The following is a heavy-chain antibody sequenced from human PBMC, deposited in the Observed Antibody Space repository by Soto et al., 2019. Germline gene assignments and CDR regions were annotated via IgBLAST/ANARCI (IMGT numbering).Heavy chain of an antibody. CDR3: ARDRAYNWNDGNRDAFDI. D-gene: IGHD1-1*01. V-gene: IGHV4-59*01. CDR1: GDSISSYY. Sequence: QVQLQESGPGLVKPSETLSLTCTVSGDSISSYYWTWIRQPPGKGLEWIGYIYYSGSTNYNPSLQSRVTISVDTSKNQFSLKLSSVTAADTAVYYCARDRAYNWNDGNRDAFDIWGQGTMVTVSS. CDR2: IYYSGST. J-gene: IGHJ3*02.